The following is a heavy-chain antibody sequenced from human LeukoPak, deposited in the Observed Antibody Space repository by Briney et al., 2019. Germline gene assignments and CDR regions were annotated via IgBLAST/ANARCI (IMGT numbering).Heavy chain of an antibody. V-gene: IGHV1-69*16. D-gene: IGHD3-22*01. CDR1: GGTFSSYT. CDR2: IIPILGIA. Sequence: RASVKVSCKASGGTFSSYTISWVRQAPGQGLEWMGRIIPILGIANYAQKFQGRVTITTDESTSTAYMELSSLRSEDTAVYYCARAGYYYDSSGYYFQHWGQGTLVTVSS. J-gene: IGHJ1*01. CDR3: ARAGYYYDSSGYYFQH.